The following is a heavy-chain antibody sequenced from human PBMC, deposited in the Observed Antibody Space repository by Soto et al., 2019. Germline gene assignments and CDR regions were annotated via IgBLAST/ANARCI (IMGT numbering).Heavy chain of an antibody. CDR3: ARGLIAVAGTFDY. D-gene: IGHD6-19*01. Sequence: QVQLVESGGGVVQPGRSLRLSCAASGFTFSSYAMHWVRQAPGKGLEWVAVISYDGSNKYYADSVKGRFTISRDNSKNTQNLQMNSLRAEDTAVYYCARGLIAVAGTFDYWGQGTLVTVSS. CDR2: ISYDGSNK. V-gene: IGHV3-30-3*01. CDR1: GFTFSSYA. J-gene: IGHJ4*02.